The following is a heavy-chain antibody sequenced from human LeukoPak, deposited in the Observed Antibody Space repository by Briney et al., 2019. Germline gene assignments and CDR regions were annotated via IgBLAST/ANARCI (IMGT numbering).Heavy chain of an antibody. CDR1: GFTFSSYG. D-gene: IGHD3-3*01. CDR2: ISSSSSYI. V-gene: IGHV3-21*01. J-gene: IGHJ4*02. Sequence: GGSLRLSCAASGFTFSSYGMNWVRQAPGKGLEWVSSISSSSSYIYYADSVKGRFTISRDNAKNSLYLQMNSLRAEDTAVYYCAREALRFLEWLAPFDYWGQGTLVTVSS. CDR3: AREALRFLEWLAPFDY.